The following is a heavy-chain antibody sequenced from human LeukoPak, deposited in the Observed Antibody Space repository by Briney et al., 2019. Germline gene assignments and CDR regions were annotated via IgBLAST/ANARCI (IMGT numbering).Heavy chain of an antibody. CDR1: GFTVSSNY. D-gene: IGHD3-10*01. CDR2: IYSGGST. Sequence: GGSLRLSCAASGFTVSSNYMSWVRQAPGKGQEWVSVIYSGGSTYYADSVKGRFTISRDNSKNTLYLQMNSLRAEDTAVYYCAGGGAWFGELPAFDYWGQGTLVTVSS. V-gene: IGHV3-66*01. CDR3: AGGGAWFGELPAFDY. J-gene: IGHJ4*02.